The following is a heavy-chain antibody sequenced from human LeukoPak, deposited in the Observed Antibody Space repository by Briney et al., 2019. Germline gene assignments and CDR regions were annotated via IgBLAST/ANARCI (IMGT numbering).Heavy chain of an antibody. CDR2: ISAYNGNT. CDR1: GYTFINYG. V-gene: IGHV1-18*01. Sequence: PGASMKVSCKASGYTFINYGFTWVRQAPGQGLEWMGWISAYNGNTNYLQKLQGRVTMTTDTSTNTAYMELRSLRSDDTAVYYCARVSTNSRVAGYDPQWYFDLWGRGTLATVSS. D-gene: IGHD2/OR15-2a*01. J-gene: IGHJ2*01. CDR3: ARVSTNSRVAGYDPQWYFDL.